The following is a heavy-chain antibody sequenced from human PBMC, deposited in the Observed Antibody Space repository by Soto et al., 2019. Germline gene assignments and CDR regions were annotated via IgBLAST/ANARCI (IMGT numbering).Heavy chain of an antibody. Sequence: VASVKVSCKASGYTFTSYDINWVRQATGQGLEWMGWMNPNSGNTGYAQKFQGRVTMTRNTSISTAYMELSSLRSEDTAVYYCAREVAAARLYGMDVWGQGTTVTVSS. CDR1: GYTFTSYD. J-gene: IGHJ6*02. V-gene: IGHV1-8*01. CDR2: MNPNSGNT. CDR3: AREVAAARLYGMDV. D-gene: IGHD6-13*01.